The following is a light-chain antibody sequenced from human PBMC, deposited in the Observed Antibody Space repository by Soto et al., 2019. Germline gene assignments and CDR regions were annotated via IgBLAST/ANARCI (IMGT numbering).Light chain of an antibody. Sequence: QSVLTQPPSASGTPGQRVTISCSGSSSNIGTNYGYWYKQLPGTAPKLMIYEVSNRPSGVSNRFSGSKSGNTASLTISGLQAEDEADYYCSSYTSSSTPVFGTGTKVTVL. CDR1: SSNIGTNY. CDR3: SSYTSSSTPV. CDR2: EVS. V-gene: IGLV2-14*01. J-gene: IGLJ1*01.